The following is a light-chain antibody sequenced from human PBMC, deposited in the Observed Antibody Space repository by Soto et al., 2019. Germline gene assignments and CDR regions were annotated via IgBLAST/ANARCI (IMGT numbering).Light chain of an antibody. CDR3: LKYNSAPHT. CDR1: QGISNY. Sequence: DIQMTQSPSSLSASVGDRVTITCRARQGISNYLAWYQQKPGKVPKLLIYAASTLQSGVPSRFSGSGSGTDLTLTISSLQPEDVATSYYLKYNSAPHTFGQGTKLEIK. V-gene: IGKV1-27*01. J-gene: IGKJ2*01. CDR2: AAS.